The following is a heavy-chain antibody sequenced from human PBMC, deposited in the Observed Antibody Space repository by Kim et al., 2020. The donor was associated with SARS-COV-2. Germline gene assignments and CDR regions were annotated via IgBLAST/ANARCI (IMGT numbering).Heavy chain of an antibody. V-gene: IGHV3-48*02. Sequence: GGSLRLSCAASGFTFSSYSMNWVRQAPGKGLEWVSYISSSSSTIYYADSVKGRFTISRDNAKNSLYLQMNSLRDEDTAVYYCARDRWFGELSYYYYGMDVWGQGTTVTVSS. D-gene: IGHD3-10*01. CDR2: ISSSSSTI. CDR3: ARDRWFGELSYYYYGMDV. J-gene: IGHJ6*02. CDR1: GFTFSSYS.